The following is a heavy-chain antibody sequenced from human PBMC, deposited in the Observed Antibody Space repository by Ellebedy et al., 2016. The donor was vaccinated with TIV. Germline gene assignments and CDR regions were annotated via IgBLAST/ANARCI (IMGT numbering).Heavy chain of an antibody. CDR1: GFTFSNYW. CDR3: ARVYCSGATCPAAFDI. V-gene: IGHV3-74*01. D-gene: IGHD2-15*01. CDR2: IGSDGIGT. J-gene: IGHJ3*02. Sequence: GESLKISCAASGFTFSNYWMHWVRQVPGEGLVWVSRIGSDGIGTSYADSVKCRFTISRDNAKNTLFLQMNSLRAEDTALYYCARVYCSGATCPAAFDIWGQGTMVTVSS.